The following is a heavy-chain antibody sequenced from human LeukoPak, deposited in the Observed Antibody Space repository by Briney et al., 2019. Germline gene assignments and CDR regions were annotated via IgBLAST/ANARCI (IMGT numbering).Heavy chain of an antibody. Sequence: SETLSLTCAVYGGSFSGYYWSWIRQPPGKGLEWIGEINHSGRTNYNPSIKSGGTISVDKSKNKLSLKLRCVTAADTAVYYCARESGGSSGSNDAFDIWGQGTMVTVSS. D-gene: IGHD3-22*01. CDR3: ARESGGSSGSNDAFDI. V-gene: IGHV4-34*01. J-gene: IGHJ3*02. CDR1: GGSFSGYY. CDR2: INHSGRT.